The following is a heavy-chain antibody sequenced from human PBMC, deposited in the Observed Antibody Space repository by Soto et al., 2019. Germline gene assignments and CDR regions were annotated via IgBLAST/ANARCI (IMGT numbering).Heavy chain of an antibody. D-gene: IGHD2-2*01. J-gene: IGHJ3*02. CDR3: ARGGGYCSSTSCPGPLGDYAVDAFDI. V-gene: IGHV1-69*05. Sequence: VKVSCKASGGTFSSYAISWVRQAPGQGLEWMGGIIPIFGTANYAQKFQGWVTMTRDTSISTAYMELSRLRSDDTAVYYCARGGGYCSSTSCPGPLGDYAVDAFDIWGQGTMVTVSS. CDR2: IIPIFGTA. CDR1: GGTFSSYA.